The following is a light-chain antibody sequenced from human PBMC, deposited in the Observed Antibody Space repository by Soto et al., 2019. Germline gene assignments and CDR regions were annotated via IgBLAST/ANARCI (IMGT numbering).Light chain of an antibody. CDR3: QPYNNWPLT. CDR2: DTS. J-gene: IGKJ4*01. CDR1: QGIVDT. V-gene: IGKV3-15*01. Sequence: EVVMTQSPATLSVSPGEGVTLSCRASQGIVDTLSWYQXKPCQTXXXXGXDTSTRATGVPARFSGSRSGPEFTLTINSLQSEDFAIYYCQPYNNWPLTFGGGTKV.